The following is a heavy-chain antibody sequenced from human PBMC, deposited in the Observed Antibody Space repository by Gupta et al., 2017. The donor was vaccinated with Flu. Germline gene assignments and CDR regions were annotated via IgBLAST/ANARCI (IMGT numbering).Heavy chain of an antibody. J-gene: IGHJ5*02. CDR2: LYNNGNT. CDR3: ARTGLFCTSTACFENWLHP. Sequence: QVELQESGPGLVKSSETLSLSCSVSGGSISGYSWSWIRQSPGKGPQWIGYLYNNGNTNYNPSLKNRVTFLVDTSKNQFSLELNSVTAADTAVYYCARTGLFCTSTACFENWLHPWGQGILVTVSS. V-gene: IGHV4-59*01. D-gene: IGHD2-2*01. CDR1: GGSISGYS.